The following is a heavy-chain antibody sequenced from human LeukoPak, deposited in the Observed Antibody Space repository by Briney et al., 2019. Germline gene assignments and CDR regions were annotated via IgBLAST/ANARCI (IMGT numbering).Heavy chain of an antibody. CDR3: ARPGRAAGGFDY. Sequence: GGSLRLSCAASGFTFSSYGMHWVRQAPGKGLVWVSRINDDGSSTTYADSVKGRFTISRDNAKNTLYLQMNSLRAEDTAVYYCARPGRAAGGFDYWGQGTLVTVSS. CDR1: GFTFSSYG. CDR2: INDDGSST. V-gene: IGHV3-74*01. J-gene: IGHJ4*02. D-gene: IGHD6-13*01.